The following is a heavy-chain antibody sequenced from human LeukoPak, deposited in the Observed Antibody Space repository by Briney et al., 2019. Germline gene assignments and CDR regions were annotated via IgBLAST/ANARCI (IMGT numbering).Heavy chain of an antibody. V-gene: IGHV4-30-2*01. CDR1: GGSISSGGYS. CDR2: IYHSGST. J-gene: IGHJ4*02. CDR3: AGVGEWEQKVLDY. D-gene: IGHD1-26*01. Sequence: SQTLSLTCAVSGGSISSGGYSWSWIRQPPGKGLEWIGYIYHSGSTYYNPSLKSRVTISVDRSKNQFSLKLSSVTAADTAVYYCAGVGEWEQKVLDYWGQGTLVTVSS.